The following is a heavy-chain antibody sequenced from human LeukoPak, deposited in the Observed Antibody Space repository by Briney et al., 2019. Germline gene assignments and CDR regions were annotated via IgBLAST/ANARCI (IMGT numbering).Heavy chain of an antibody. V-gene: IGHV3-33*03. D-gene: IGHD2-15*01. J-gene: IGHJ4*02. CDR3: ARGIPTPATHPIDY. CDR1: GFTFTSYG. Sequence: GGSLRLSCAASGFTFTSYGMHWVRQAPGKGLEWVGMIWYDGSHKKYADSVEGRFSISRDTSKNTLYLQMNSLRADDTAVYYCARGIPTPATHPIDYWGQGTLVAVSS. CDR2: IWYDGSHK.